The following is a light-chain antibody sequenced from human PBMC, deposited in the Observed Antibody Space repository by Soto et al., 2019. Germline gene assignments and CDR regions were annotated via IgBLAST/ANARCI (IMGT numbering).Light chain of an antibody. CDR1: SSDVGGYNY. V-gene: IGLV2-14*01. J-gene: IGLJ1*01. Sequence: SVQSHPPSVCWSPGQSITISSTGTSSDVGGYNYVSWYQQHPGKAPKLMIYEVSNRPSGVSNRFSGSKSGNTASLTISGLQAEDEADYYCSSYTSSSNLHVFGTGSKVTVL. CDR2: EVS. CDR3: SSYTSSSNLHV.